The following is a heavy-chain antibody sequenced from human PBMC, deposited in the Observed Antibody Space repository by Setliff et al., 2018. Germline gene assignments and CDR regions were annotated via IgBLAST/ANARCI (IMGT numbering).Heavy chain of an antibody. CDR1: GGTFSNSA. D-gene: IGHD1-26*01. J-gene: IGHJ6*03. Sequence: GASVKVSCKAFGGTFSNSAINWVRQAPGQGLEWMGGIIPIRGAADYAQKFQGKVIITADGSTSTAYMELTSLRSDDAAVYYCVVVGATRENHYYFTDVWGKGTTVTVSS. CDR2: IIPIRGAA. CDR3: VVVGATRENHYYFTDV. V-gene: IGHV1-69*13.